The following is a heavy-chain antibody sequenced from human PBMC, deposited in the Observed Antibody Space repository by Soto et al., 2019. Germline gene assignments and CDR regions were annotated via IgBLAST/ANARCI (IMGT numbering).Heavy chain of an antibody. CDR3: ATAEVDY. CDR1: GFNFGNNW. V-gene: IGHV3-74*01. J-gene: IGHJ4*02. Sequence: EVQLVESGGGLVQPGGSLRLSCAASGFNFGNNWMHWVRQAPGKGLEWVSRMNSDGRTTNYADSVKGRCNVSRDNAKNTLYLQMNSLRAEDTAVYYCATAEVDYWGPGTLVTVSS. CDR2: MNSDGRTT.